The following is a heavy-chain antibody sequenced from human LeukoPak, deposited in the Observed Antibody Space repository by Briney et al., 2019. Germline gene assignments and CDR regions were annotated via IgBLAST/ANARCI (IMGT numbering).Heavy chain of an antibody. J-gene: IGHJ4*02. Sequence: PGGSLRLSCAASGFTFSSYWMSWVRQAPGKGLEWVANIKQDGSEKYYVDSVKGRFTISRDNAKNSLYLQMNSLRAEDTAVYYCARDFSQDGPLGLSKVWGQGTLVTVSS. CDR3: ARDFSQDGPLGLSKV. CDR1: GFTFSSYW. D-gene: IGHD2-15*01. V-gene: IGHV3-7*01. CDR2: IKQDGSEK.